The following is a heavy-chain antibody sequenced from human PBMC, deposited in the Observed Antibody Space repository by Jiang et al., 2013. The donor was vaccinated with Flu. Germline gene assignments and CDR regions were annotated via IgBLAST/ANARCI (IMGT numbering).Heavy chain of an antibody. CDR2: IYWDDDK. CDR3: AHRQTGDAFDI. J-gene: IGHJ3*02. CDR1: GFSLSTSGVG. Sequence: GFSLSTSGVGVGWIRQPPGKALEWLALIYWDDDKRYSPSLKSRLTITKDTSKNQVVLTMTNMDPVDTATYYCAHRQTGDAFDIWGQGTMVTVSS. V-gene: IGHV2-5*02. D-gene: IGHD3-9*01.